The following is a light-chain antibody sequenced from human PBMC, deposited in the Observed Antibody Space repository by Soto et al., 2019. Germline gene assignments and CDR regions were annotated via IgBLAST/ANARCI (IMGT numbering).Light chain of an antibody. J-gene: IGKJ4*01. CDR1: QSISSR. CDR3: QQYNSYPLT. CDR2: KAS. Sequence: DIQMTRSTSTLSASVGDRVTITCRASQSISSRLAWYQQKPGKAPKLLIYKASSLESGIASRFSGSGSVTEFTLTISSLQPDDFATYYCQQYNSYPLTFGGGTKVEIK. V-gene: IGKV1-5*03.